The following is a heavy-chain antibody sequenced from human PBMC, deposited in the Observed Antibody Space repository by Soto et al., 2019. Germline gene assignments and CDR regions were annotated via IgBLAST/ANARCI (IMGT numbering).Heavy chain of an antibody. CDR3: ARARGLTASTLFGY. J-gene: IGHJ4*02. D-gene: IGHD3-10*02. Sequence: QVQLVQSGPEVKMPGASVNVSCKASGYTITSYGINWVRQAPGQGLEWMGRVSTYNGNTKYAQKFQGRVTMTTDTSTTTVFMHLRSSRSADTAVYYCARARGLTASTLFGYWGQGTVVTVS. CDR2: VSTYNGNT. CDR1: GYTITSYG. V-gene: IGHV1-18*01.